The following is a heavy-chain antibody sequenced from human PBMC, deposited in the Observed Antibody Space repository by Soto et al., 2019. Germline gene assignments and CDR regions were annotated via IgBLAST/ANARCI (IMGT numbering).Heavy chain of an antibody. CDR1: GFTVSTNY. D-gene: IGHD3-16*01. CDR3: ARGEPHHYFDY. Sequence: GGSLRLSCAASGFTVSTNYMNWVRQAPGKGLEWVSVIYSGGSTYYADSVKGRFTISRDNSKNTLFLQMSSLRVEDTAVYYCARGEPHHYFDYWGQGTLVTVSS. V-gene: IGHV3-66*01. J-gene: IGHJ4*02. CDR2: IYSGGST.